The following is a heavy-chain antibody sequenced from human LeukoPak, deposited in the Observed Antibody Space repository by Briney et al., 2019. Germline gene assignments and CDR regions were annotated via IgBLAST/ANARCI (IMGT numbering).Heavy chain of an antibody. CDR1: GFTFDDYA. V-gene: IGHV3-49*03. Sequence: PGGSLRLSCTASGFTFDDYAMSWFRQAPGKGVGWGGFIRSKAYGGTTEYAASVKGRFTISRDDSKSIAYLQMNSLKTEDTAVYYCTRAAIAAAATYYWGQGTLVTVSS. CDR2: IRSKAYGGTT. CDR3: TRAAIAAAATYY. J-gene: IGHJ4*02. D-gene: IGHD6-13*01.